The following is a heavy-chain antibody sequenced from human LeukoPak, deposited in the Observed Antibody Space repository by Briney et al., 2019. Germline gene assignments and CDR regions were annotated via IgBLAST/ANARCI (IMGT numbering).Heavy chain of an antibody. J-gene: IGHJ4*02. CDR3: ARSPSDY. Sequence: VASVKVSCKASGYTFTGYYMHWVRQAPGQGLEWMGWINPNSGGTTYAQKFQGRVTMTRDTSISTAYMELSRLRSDDTAVYYCARSPSDYWGQGTLVTVSS. CDR1: GYTFTGYY. V-gene: IGHV1-2*02. CDR2: INPNSGGT.